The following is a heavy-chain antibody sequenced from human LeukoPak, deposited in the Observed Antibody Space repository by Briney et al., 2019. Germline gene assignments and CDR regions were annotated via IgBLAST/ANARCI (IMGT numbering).Heavy chain of an antibody. CDR2: INHSGST. Sequence: SETLSLTCAVYGGSFSGYYWSWIRQPPGKGLESIGEINHSGSTNYNPSLKSRVTISVDTSKNQFSLKLSSVTAADTAVYYCASRRSITMVRGGHFDYWGQGTLVTVSS. J-gene: IGHJ4*02. D-gene: IGHD3-10*01. V-gene: IGHV4-34*01. CDR1: GGSFSGYY. CDR3: ASRRSITMVRGGHFDY.